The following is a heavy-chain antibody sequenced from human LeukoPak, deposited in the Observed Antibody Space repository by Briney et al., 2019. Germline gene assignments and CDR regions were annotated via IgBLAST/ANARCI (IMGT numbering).Heavy chain of an antibody. J-gene: IGHJ4*02. CDR2: INHSGST. CDR1: GGSFSGYY. D-gene: IGHD3-22*01. Sequence: SETLSLTCAVYGGSFSGYYWSWIRQPPGKGLEWIGEINHSGSTNYNPSLKSRVTISVDTSKKQFSLKLSSVTAADTAVYYCAKGPYYYDSSGYSDYWGQGTLVTVSS. CDR3: AKGPYYYDSSGYSDY. V-gene: IGHV4-34*01.